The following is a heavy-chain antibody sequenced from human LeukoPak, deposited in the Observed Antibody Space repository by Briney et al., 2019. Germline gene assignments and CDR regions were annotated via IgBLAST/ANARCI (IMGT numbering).Heavy chain of an antibody. CDR3: APTTWFGELLDY. D-gene: IGHD3-10*01. CDR2: VSSGGSTI. J-gene: IGHJ4*02. Sequence: PGGSLRLSCAVSGFTFSDYYMSWIRQAPGKGLEWVSYVSSGGSTISHADSVKGRFTISRDNAENSLYLQMNSLRAEDTAVYYCAPTTWFGELLDYWGQGTLVTVSS. CDR1: GFTFSDYY. V-gene: IGHV3-11*01.